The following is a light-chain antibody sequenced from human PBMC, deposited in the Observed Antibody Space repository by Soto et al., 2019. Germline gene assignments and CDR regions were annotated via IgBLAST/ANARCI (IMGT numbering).Light chain of an antibody. CDR1: SSDVGGYNS. CDR3: SSYTSTSSYV. Sequence: LTQPASVSGSPGQSITVSCTGTSSDVGGYNSVSWYQQHPGKPPKLIIYEVSNRPSGVSDRFSGPRSGNTASLTISGLQAEDEADYYCSSYTSTSSYVFATGTKVTVL. V-gene: IGLV2-14*03. CDR2: EVS. J-gene: IGLJ1*01.